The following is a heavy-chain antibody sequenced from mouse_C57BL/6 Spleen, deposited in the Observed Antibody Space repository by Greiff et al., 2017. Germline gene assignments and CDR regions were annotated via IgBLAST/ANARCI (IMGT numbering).Heavy chain of an antibody. CDR1: GYTFTGYW. CDR2: ILPGSGST. J-gene: IGHJ2*01. Sequence: VQLQQSGAELMKPGASVKLSCKATGYTFTGYWIEWVKQRPRHGLEWIGEILPGSGSTNYNEKFKGKATFTADTSSNTAYMQLSSLTTEDSAIYYCERLRYYSNRVVYFDYWGQGTTLTVSS. CDR3: ERLRYYSNRVVYFDY. V-gene: IGHV1-9*01. D-gene: IGHD2-5*01.